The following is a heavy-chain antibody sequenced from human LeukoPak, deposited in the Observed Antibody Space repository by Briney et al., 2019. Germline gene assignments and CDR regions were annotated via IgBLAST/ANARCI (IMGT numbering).Heavy chain of an antibody. CDR3: AREWANQRQRRDN. CDR1: GFSVSSSF. V-gene: IGHV3-53*01. D-gene: IGHD1-14*01. J-gene: IGHJ4*02. CDR2: LYAGGTT. Sequence: AGGSLGLSCAASGFSVSSSFMTWVRQSPVKGLELVAVLYAGGTTNYVESVKGRFTISRDNSENTVYLQMNSLRDDDTGVYYCAREWANQRQRRDNWGQGTLVAVSS.